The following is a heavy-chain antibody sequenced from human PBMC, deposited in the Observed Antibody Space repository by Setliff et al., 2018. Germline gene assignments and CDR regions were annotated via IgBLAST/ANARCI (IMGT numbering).Heavy chain of an antibody. V-gene: IGHV4-34*01. CDR2: SNHGGST. D-gene: IGHD3-10*01. CDR1: GESFSNNY. Sequence: KSSETLSLTCSVYGESFSNNYWSWIRQTPGKGLEWIGESNHGGSTSYHPSLKSRLTMSVDTSKNQFSLKLSSVTAADAALYYCAASRAYTGAVEEWFLPKTFDFWGQGSPVTVSS. J-gene: IGHJ4*02. CDR3: AASRAYTGAVEEWFLPKTFDF.